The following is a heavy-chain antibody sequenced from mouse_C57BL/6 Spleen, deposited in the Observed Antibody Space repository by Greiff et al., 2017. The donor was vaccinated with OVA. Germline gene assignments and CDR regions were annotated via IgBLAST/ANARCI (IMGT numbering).Heavy chain of an antibody. V-gene: IGHV1-64*01. CDR1: GYTFTSYW. CDR2: IHPNSGST. J-gene: IGHJ2*01. D-gene: IGHD3-3*01. Sequence: QVQLKQPGAELVKPGASVKLSCKASGYTFTSYWMHWVKQRPGQGLEWIGMIHPNSGSTNYNEKFKSKATLTVDKSSSTAYMQLSSLTSEDSAVYYCAREGWDPHFDYWGQGTTLTVSS. CDR3: AREGWDPHFDY.